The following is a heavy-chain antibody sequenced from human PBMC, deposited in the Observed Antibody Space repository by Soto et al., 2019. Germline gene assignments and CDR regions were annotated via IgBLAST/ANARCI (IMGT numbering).Heavy chain of an antibody. V-gene: IGHV3-53*01. CDR1: GFTVSSSNY. J-gene: IGHJ4*02. CDR3: HGYGY. D-gene: IGHD5-12*01. Sequence: EVQLVESGGGLIQPGGSLRLSCVVSGFTVSSSNYMSWVRQAPGKGLEWVSVIYTGGTTYYADSVKGRFTISRDNSKNTLYLQMNSLRAEVTAVYYCHGYGYWGQGTLVTVSS. CDR2: IYTGGTT.